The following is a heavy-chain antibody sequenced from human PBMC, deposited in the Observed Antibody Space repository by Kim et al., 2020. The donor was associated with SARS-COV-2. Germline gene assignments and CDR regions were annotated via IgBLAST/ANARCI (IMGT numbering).Heavy chain of an antibody. CDR1: GYTSTKYG. D-gene: IGHD3-22*01. V-gene: IGHV1-18*01. J-gene: IGHJ4*02. CDR2: ISAYNGNT. Sequence: ASVKVSCKASGYTSTKYGISWVRQAPGQGTEWMGWISAYNGNTNYAQKFQGRVTMTTDTFTTTVYMELRSLRSDDTAVYYCAGSPHYDSSGYKTYFDYWGQGTLVTVSS. CDR3: AGSPHYDSSGYKTYFDY.